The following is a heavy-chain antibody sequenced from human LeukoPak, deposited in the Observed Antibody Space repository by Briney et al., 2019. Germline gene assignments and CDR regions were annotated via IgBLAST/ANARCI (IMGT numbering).Heavy chain of an antibody. CDR2: ISYDGSNK. CDR3: ARDGQYSSSWYSH. V-gene: IGHV3-30*01. Sequence: GGSLRLSCAASGFTFSSYAMHWVCQAPGKGLEWVAVISYDGSNKYYADSVKGRFTISRDNSKNTLYLQMNSLRAEDTAVYYCARDGQYSSSWYSHWGQGTLVTVSS. CDR1: GFTFSSYA. J-gene: IGHJ4*02. D-gene: IGHD6-13*01.